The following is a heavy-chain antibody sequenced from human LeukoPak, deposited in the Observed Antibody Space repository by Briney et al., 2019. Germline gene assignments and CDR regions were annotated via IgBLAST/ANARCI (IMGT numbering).Heavy chain of an antibody. Sequence: RTGGSLRLSCAASGFTFSSYAMSWVRQTPDKGLEWVSAISGSGGTTYYADSVKGRFTISRDNSKNTLYLQMNSLRAEDKAVYYCARGDYGATKDGVDYWGQGTLVTVSS. D-gene: IGHD4-17*01. V-gene: IGHV3-23*01. CDR2: ISGSGGTT. J-gene: IGHJ4*02. CDR3: ARGDYGATKDGVDY. CDR1: GFTFSSYA.